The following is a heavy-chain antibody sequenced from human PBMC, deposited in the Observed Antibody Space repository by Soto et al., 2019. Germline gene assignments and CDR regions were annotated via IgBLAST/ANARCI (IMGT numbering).Heavy chain of an antibody. D-gene: IGHD6-19*01. CDR3: AKVQGGSSGWYVYGGFDY. Sequence: QVQLVESGGGVVQPGRSLRLSCAASGFTFSSYGMHWVRQAPGKGLEWVAVISYDGSNKYYADSVKGRFTISRDNSKNTLYLQMNSLRAEDTAVYYCAKVQGGSSGWYVYGGFDYWGQGTLVTVSS. CDR1: GFTFSSYG. CDR2: ISYDGSNK. V-gene: IGHV3-30*18. J-gene: IGHJ4*02.